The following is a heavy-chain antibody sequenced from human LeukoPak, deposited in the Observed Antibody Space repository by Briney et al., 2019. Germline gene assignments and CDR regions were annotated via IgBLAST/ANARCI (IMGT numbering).Heavy chain of an antibody. V-gene: IGHV4-34*01. CDR1: SGSFTGYF. J-gene: IGHJ5*02. D-gene: IGHD2-2*01. CDR3: ARYRSYCTSTTCYRDWFDP. CDR2: INHSGST. Sequence: SETLSLTCAVYSGSFTGYFWSWIRQPPGKGLEWIGEINHSGSTNYNPSLKSRVTISVDTSKNQFSLKLTSVTAADTAVYYCARYRSYCTSTTCYRDWFDPWGQRTLVTVSS.